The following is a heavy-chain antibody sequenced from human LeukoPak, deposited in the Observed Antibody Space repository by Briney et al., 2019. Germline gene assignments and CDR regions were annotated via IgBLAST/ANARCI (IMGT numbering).Heavy chain of an antibody. CDR1: GFTFGKYW. D-gene: IGHD3-10*02. V-gene: IGHV3-23*01. J-gene: IGHJ4*02. CDR2: ISGRDGST. Sequence: PGGSLRLSCVASGFTFGKYWMTWVRQAPGKGLEWVSAISGRDGSTYYTDSVKGRFTISRDNSKKTLYLQMNSLRAEDTAVYYCAKVLFGELSYFDYWGQGTLVTVSS. CDR3: AKVLFGELSYFDY.